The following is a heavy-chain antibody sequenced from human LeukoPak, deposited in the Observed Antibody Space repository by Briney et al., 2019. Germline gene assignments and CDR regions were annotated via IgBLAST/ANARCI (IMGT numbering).Heavy chain of an antibody. CDR1: GGSISSSSYY. D-gene: IGHD5-18*01. V-gene: IGHV4-39*01. CDR3: ARSSMQLWLLAY. Sequence: PSQTLSLTCTVSGGSISSSSYYWGWIRQPPGKGLEWIGSIYYSGSTYYNPSLKSRVTISVDTSKNQFSLKLSSVTAADTAVYYCARSSMQLWLLAYWGQGTLITVSS. CDR2: IYYSGST. J-gene: IGHJ4*02.